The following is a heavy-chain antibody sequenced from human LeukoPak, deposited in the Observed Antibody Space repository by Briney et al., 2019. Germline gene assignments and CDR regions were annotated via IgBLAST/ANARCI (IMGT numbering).Heavy chain of an antibody. D-gene: IGHD3-22*01. J-gene: IGHJ4*02. CDR2: IKHNGGEK. CDR3: ARDRGWRTSGYYLYHFDD. V-gene: IGHV3-7*01. CDR1: GFTFTDYF. Sequence: LSGGSLRLSCVASGFTFTDYFMSWVRQAPGKGLEWVASIKHNGGEKYYVDSVKGRFTISRDNAKNSLYLEMSSLRVEDTAVYYCARDRGWRTSGYYLYHFDDWGQGTLVTFAS.